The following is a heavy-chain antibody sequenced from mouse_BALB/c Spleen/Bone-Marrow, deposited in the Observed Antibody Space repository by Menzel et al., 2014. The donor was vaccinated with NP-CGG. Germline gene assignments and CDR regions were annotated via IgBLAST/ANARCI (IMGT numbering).Heavy chain of an antibody. CDR3: ARGNYGNYVDYLDY. CDR2: INSNGGST. Sequence: VHVKQSGGGLVQPGGSLKLSCAASGFTFSSYGMSWVRQTPDKRLELVASINSNGGSTYYPDSVKGRFTISRDNAKNTLSLQRSSLKSEDTAMYYCARGNYGNYVDYLDYWGQGTTLTVSS. J-gene: IGHJ2*01. CDR1: GFTFSSYG. V-gene: IGHV5-6-3*01. D-gene: IGHD2-1*01.